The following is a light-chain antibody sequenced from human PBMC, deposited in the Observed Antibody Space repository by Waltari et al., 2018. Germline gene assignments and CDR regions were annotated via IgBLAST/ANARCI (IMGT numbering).Light chain of an antibody. CDR1: SSDVGAYNY. Sequence: QSDLTQPASVSGSPGQSITISCTGTSSDVGAYNYVSWYQQHPGRAPKLMIYEVSKRSSGVSKRFSGSKSGNTASLTISGLQAEDEADYYCNSYTSSSTLVFGGGTKLTVL. J-gene: IGLJ2*01. V-gene: IGLV2-14*01. CDR2: EVS. CDR3: NSYTSSSTLV.